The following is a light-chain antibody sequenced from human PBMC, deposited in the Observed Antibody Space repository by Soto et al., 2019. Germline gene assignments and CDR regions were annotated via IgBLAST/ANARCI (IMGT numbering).Light chain of an antibody. J-gene: IGLJ1*01. V-gene: IGLV2-23*01. CDR1: SSDVGSYNL. CDR3: CSYAGSSTYV. Sequence: QSVLTQPASGSGSPGQSITISCTGTSSDVGSYNLVSWYQQHPGKAPKLMIYEGTKRPSGVSNRFSGSKSGNTASLTISGLRAEDEADYYCCSYAGSSTYVFGSGTKATVL. CDR2: EGT.